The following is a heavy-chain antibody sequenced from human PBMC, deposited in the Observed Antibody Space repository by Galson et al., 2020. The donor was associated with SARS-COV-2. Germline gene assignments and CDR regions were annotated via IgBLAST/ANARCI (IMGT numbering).Heavy chain of an antibody. V-gene: IGHV3-30-3*01. CDR2: ISYVGSNK. Sequence: GGSLRLPCAASGFTFSSYAMHWVRQAPGKGLEWVAVISYVGSNKYYADSVKGRFTISRDNSKNTLYLQMNSLRAEDTAVYYCSRGRDGSGGFIDWYFDLWGRGALVTGSS. D-gene: IGHD2-15*01. CDR3: SRGRDGSGGFIDWYFDL. J-gene: IGHJ2*01. CDR1: GFTFSSYA.